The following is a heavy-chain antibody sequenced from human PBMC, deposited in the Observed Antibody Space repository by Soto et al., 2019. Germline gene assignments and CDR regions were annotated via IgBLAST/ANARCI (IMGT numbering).Heavy chain of an antibody. V-gene: IGHV1-69*13. D-gene: IGHD2-2*01. Sequence: SVKVSCKASGGTFSSYAISWVRQAPGQGLEWMGGIIPIFGTANYAQKFQGRVTITADESTSTAYMELSSLRSEDTAVYYCARSGIVVVPAAKLYGMDVWGQGTTVTV. CDR1: GGTFSSYA. CDR2: IIPIFGTA. J-gene: IGHJ6*02. CDR3: ARSGIVVVPAAKLYGMDV.